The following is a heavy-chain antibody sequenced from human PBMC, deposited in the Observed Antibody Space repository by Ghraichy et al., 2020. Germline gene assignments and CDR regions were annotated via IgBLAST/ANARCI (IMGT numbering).Heavy chain of an antibody. CDR2: INPNSGGT. CDR1: GYTFTGYY. D-gene: IGHD3-10*01. V-gene: IGHV1-2*04. J-gene: IGHJ6*02. Sequence: ASVKVSCKASGYTFTGYYMHWVRQAPGQGLEWMGWINPNSGGTNYAQKFQGWVTMTRDTSISTAYMELSRLRSDDTAVYYCARDSRGHVLLWFGGEYGMDVWGQGTTVTVSS. CDR3: ARDSRGHVLLWFGGEYGMDV.